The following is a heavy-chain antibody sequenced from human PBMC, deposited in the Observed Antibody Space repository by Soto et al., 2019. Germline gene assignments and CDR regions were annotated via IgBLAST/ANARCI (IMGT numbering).Heavy chain of an antibody. CDR2: IIPIFGTA. J-gene: IGHJ6*02. CDR3: ARVGYSGYGAYSYGMDV. D-gene: IGHD5-12*01. Sequence: QVQLVQSGAEVKKPGSSVKVSCKASGGTFSSYAISWVRQAPGQGLEWMGGIIPIFGTANYAQKFQGRVTIPADESTSTAYMELISLRSEDTAVYYCARVGYSGYGAYSYGMDVWGQGTTVTVSS. CDR1: GGTFSSYA. V-gene: IGHV1-69*12.